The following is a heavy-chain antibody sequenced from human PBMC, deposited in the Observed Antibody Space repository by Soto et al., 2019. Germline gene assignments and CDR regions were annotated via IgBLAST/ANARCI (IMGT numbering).Heavy chain of an antibody. CDR1: GFTFNTYD. CDR3: VRSGTARLLRHSWFDT. J-gene: IGHJ5*02. V-gene: IGHV3-21*01. Sequence: EVQLVESGGGLVKPGGSLRLSCAASGFTFNTYDMNWVRQAPGKGLEWVSSITTSSAYIYYADSLKGRITISRDNAKNSLFLQMHSLRAEATAVYYCVRSGTARLLRHSWFDTWGQGTLVTVSS. D-gene: IGHD2-21*01. CDR2: ITTSSAYI.